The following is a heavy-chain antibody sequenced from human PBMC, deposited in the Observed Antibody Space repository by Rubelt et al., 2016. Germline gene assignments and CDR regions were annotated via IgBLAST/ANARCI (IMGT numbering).Heavy chain of an antibody. J-gene: IGHJ3*02. CDR1: GGSISSSSYY. D-gene: IGHD6-19*01. V-gene: IGHV4-39*07. CDR3: ARDRIAVAGAFDI. CDR2: IYYSWST. Sequence: QLQLQESGPGLVKPSETLSLTCTVSGGSISSSSYYWGWIRQPPGKGLEWIGSIYYSWSTYYNPSLKSRVTISVDTSKNQFSLKLSSVTAADTAVYYCARDRIAVAGAFDIWGQGTMVTVSS.